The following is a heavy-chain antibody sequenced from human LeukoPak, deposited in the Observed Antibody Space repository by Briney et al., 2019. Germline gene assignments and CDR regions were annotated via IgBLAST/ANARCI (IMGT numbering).Heavy chain of an antibody. CDR2: ISAYNGNT. CDR1: GYTFSSYG. V-gene: IGHV1-18*01. CDR3: ARDWLPGGYSYGYPNDY. Sequence: GASVKVSCKASGYTFSSYGISWVRQAPGQGLEWMGWISAYNGNTNYAQKLQGRVTMTTDTSTSTAYMELRSLRSDDTAVYYCARDWLPGGYSYGYPNDYWGQGTLVTVSS. D-gene: IGHD5-18*01. J-gene: IGHJ4*02.